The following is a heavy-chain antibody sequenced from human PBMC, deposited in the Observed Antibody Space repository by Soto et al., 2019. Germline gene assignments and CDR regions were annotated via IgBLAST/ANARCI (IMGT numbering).Heavy chain of an antibody. CDR3: ASTSGSCWAYYYYGMDV. D-gene: IGHD6-19*01. J-gene: IGHJ6*02. CDR2: IIPIFGTA. Sequence: QVQLVQSGAEVKKPGSSVKVSCKASGGTFSSYAISWVRQAPGQGLEWMGGIIPIFGTANYAQKFQGRVTITADESTSTAYMELSRLRSQGTVVYYCASTSGSCWAYYYYGMDVWGQGTTVTVSS. CDR1: GGTFSSYA. V-gene: IGHV1-69*01.